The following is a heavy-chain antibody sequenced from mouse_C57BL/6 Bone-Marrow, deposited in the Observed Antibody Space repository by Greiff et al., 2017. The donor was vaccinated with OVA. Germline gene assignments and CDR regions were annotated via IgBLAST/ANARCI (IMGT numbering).Heavy chain of an antibody. V-gene: IGHV5-4*01. CDR1: GFTFSSYA. D-gene: IGHD6-5*01. J-gene: IGHJ4*01. CDR3: ARDSLCYAMDY. Sequence: EVKLVESGGGLVKPGGSLKLSCAASGFTFSSYAMSWVRQTPEKRLEWVATISDGGSYTYYPDNVKGRFTITRDNAKNNLYLQLSQLKSEDTAMYYCARDSLCYAMDYWGQGTSVTVSS. CDR2: ISDGGSYT.